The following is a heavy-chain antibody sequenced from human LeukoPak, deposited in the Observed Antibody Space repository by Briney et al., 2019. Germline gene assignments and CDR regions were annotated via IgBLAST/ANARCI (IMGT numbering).Heavy chain of an antibody. J-gene: IGHJ4*02. Sequence: SETLSLTCAVSPLSVTNYYWSWIRQPPGKGLEWIGFIYYTGNTNYNPSLKSRVTLSLDTSKNQFSLRLNSVTATDTAVYYCARHASYFYSSPYADWGQGTLVTVSS. CDR1: PLSVTNYY. CDR3: ARHASYFYSSPYAD. CDR2: IYYTGNT. V-gene: IGHV4-59*08. D-gene: IGHD3-22*01.